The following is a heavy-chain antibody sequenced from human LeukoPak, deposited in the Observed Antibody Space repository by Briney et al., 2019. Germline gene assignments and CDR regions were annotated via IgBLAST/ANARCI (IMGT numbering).Heavy chain of an antibody. CDR1: GFTFSSYA. V-gene: IGHV3-30-3*01. J-gene: IGHJ6*01. Sequence: GGSLRLSCAASGFTFSSYAMHWVRQAPGKGLEWVAVISYDGSNKYYADSVKGRFTISRDNSKNTLYLQMNSLRAEDTAIYYCARAQAVGTSYCGMDVWGQGRMVTVSS. CDR2: ISYDGSNK. CDR3: ARAQAVGTSYCGMDV. D-gene: IGHD1-26*01.